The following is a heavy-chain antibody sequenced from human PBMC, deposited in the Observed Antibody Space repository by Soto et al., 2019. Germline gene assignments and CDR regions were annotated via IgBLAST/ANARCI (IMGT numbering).Heavy chain of an antibody. CDR1: GDSINNYY. CDR2: IYHSGST. V-gene: IGHV4-38-2*02. Sequence: SETLSLTCTVPGDSINNYYWTWIRQPPGKGLEWIGSIYHSGSTYYNPSLKSRVTISADTSKNQFSLKLSSVTAADTAVYYCARTGGSFFDIWGQGTLVTVSS. J-gene: IGHJ4*02. D-gene: IGHD1-26*01. CDR3: ARTGGSFFDI.